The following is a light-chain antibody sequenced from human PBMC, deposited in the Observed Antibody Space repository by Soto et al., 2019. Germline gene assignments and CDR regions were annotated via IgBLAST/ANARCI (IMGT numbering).Light chain of an antibody. Sequence: EIVLTQSPGTLSLSPGERATLSCRASQSVTNDYLAWYQHKPGQAPRLLIYGASSGATDIPDRFSGSGSGTDFTLTISRLEPEDFAVYYCQQYGSSPITFGPGTRLEIE. V-gene: IGKV3-20*01. CDR3: QQYGSSPIT. CDR1: QSVTNDY. CDR2: GAS. J-gene: IGKJ5*01.